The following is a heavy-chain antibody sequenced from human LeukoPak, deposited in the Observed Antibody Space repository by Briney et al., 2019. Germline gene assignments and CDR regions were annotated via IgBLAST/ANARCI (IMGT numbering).Heavy chain of an antibody. Sequence: ASVKVSCKASGYTFTSYGISWVRQAPGQGLEWMGWISAYNGNTNYAQKLQGRVTMTTDTSTSTAYMELRSLRSDDTAVYYCARDQYDGDIVVVPASTHFDYWGQGTLVTVSS. CDR2: ISAYNGNT. CDR1: GYTFTSYG. V-gene: IGHV1-18*01. J-gene: IGHJ4*02. D-gene: IGHD2-2*01. CDR3: ARDQYDGDIVVVPASTHFDY.